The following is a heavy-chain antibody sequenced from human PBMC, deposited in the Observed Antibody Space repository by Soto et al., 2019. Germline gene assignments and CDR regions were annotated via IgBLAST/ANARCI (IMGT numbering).Heavy chain of an antibody. CDR1: GYTFTSYG. CDR2: ISAYNVNT. D-gene: IGHD6-19*01. J-gene: IGHJ6*02. Sequence: QVQRVQSGAEVTKPGASVKVSCKASGYTFTSYGISWVRQAPGQGLEWMGWISAYNVNTNYAQKLQGRVTMTTDTSTSTAYMELRSLRSDDTAVYYCARVRYAAVAGRYYYGMDVWGQGTTVTVSS. V-gene: IGHV1-18*01. CDR3: ARVRYAAVAGRYYYGMDV.